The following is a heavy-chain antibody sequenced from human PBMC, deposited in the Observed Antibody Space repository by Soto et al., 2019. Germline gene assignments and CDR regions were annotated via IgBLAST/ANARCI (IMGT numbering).Heavy chain of an antibody. D-gene: IGHD6-25*01. V-gene: IGHV5-51*01. CDR2: IYPGDSDT. CDR1: GYSFTSYW. Sequence: GESLTISCETSGYSFTSYWIAWVRQMPGKGLEWMGVIYPGDSDTRYSPSFQGQVTISADTSISTAYLQWSTLKASDTAMYYCARRVTSGVDYWGQGTLVTVSS. J-gene: IGHJ4*02. CDR3: ARRVTSGVDY.